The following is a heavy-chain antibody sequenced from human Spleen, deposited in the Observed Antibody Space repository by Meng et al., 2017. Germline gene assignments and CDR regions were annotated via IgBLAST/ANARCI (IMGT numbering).Heavy chain of an antibody. CDR3: ARGRWRNCSGGSCRAEYFQH. CDR1: GGSTSSSSYY. V-gene: IGHV4-39*07. Sequence: SETLSLTCTVSGGSTSSSSYYWGWIRQPPGKGLECIGSIYYTGNTYYNPSLKSRVTISVDTSKNQFSLKLSSVTAADTAVYYCARGRWRNCSGGSCRAEYFQHWGQGTLVTVSS. J-gene: IGHJ1*01. CDR2: IYYTGNT. D-gene: IGHD2-15*01.